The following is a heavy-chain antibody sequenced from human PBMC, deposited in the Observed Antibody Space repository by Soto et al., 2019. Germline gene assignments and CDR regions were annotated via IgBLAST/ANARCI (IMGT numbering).Heavy chain of an antibody. CDR2: IYHSGST. Sequence: SETLSLTCTVSGGSISSYYWSWIRQPPGKGLEWIGYIYHSGSTYYNPSLKSRVTISVDTSKNQFSLKLTSVTAADTAVYYCARVWGGAFDFWGQGTMVTVSS. CDR3: ARVWGGAFDF. CDR1: GGSISSYY. J-gene: IGHJ3*01. D-gene: IGHD3-10*01. V-gene: IGHV4-59*01.